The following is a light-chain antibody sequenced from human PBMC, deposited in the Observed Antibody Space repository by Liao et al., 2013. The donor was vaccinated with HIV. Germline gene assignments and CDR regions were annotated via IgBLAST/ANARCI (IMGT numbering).Light chain of an antibody. V-gene: IGLV3-21*02. J-gene: IGLJ3*02. Sequence: SYELTQPPSVSVSPGQTARITCSGDALPKQYAYWYQQKPGQAPVLVLYSDNVRPSRIPARFSATNSGNSATLTISRVEAGDEADYYCQVWDSSSDQQLFGGGTKLTVL. CDR1: ALPKQY. CDR2: SDN. CDR3: QVWDSSSDQQL.